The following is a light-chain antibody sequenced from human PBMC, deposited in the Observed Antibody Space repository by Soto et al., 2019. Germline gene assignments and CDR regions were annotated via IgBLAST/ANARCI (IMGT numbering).Light chain of an antibody. Sequence: DIQMTQSPSTLSASVGDRVTITCRASQSISSWLAWYQQKPGKAPKLLIYDASSLESGVPSRFSGSGSGTEFTFTISSLQPDDFATYYCQQYNSRTFGQGTKVEIK. CDR2: DAS. V-gene: IGKV1-5*01. J-gene: IGKJ1*01. CDR3: QQYNSRT. CDR1: QSISSW.